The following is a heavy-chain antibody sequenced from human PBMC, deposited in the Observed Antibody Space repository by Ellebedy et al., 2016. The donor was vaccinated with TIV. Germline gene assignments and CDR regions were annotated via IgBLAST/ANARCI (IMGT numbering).Heavy chain of an antibody. CDR2: INTNTGNP. D-gene: IGHD6-19*01. CDR1: GYTFTNYV. J-gene: IGHJ4*02. Sequence: AASVKVSCKASGYTFTNYVMNWVRQAPGQGLEWMGWINTNTGNPTYAQGFTGRFVFSLDTSVSTAYLQISSLKAEDTAVYYCARGKRIAVAGKLGSFDYWGQGTLVTVSS. CDR3: ARGKRIAVAGKLGSFDY. V-gene: IGHV7-4-1*02.